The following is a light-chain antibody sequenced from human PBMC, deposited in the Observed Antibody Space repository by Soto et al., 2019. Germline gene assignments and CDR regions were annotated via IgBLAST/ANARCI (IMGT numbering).Light chain of an antibody. CDR2: EDN. V-gene: IGLV2-23*02. CDR3: SSYAGSSIFVV. Sequence: QSALTQPASVSGSPGQSITISCTGTSSDIGSYDRVSWYQWHPGKAPKLMIYEDNKRPSWISNRFSGSKSGNTASLTISGLQAEDEADYYCSSYAGSSIFVVFGGGTKRTVL. J-gene: IGLJ2*01. CDR1: SSDIGSYDR.